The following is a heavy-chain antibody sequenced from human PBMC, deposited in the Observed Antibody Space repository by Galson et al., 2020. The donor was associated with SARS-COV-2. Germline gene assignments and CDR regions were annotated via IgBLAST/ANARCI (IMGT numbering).Heavy chain of an antibody. CDR2: INPNSGDT. Sequence: GESLKISCEASGSTFTGSYIHWVRQAPGQGLEWMGWINPNSGDTKYAQKFQGRVTMTRDTSISTAYMELSGLRSDDTAVYYCAKLPQYYYVPGSSNWGQGTLVTVSS. V-gene: IGHV1-2*02. CDR1: GSTFTGSY. J-gene: IGHJ4*02. D-gene: IGHD3-10*01. CDR3: AKLPQYYYVPGSSN.